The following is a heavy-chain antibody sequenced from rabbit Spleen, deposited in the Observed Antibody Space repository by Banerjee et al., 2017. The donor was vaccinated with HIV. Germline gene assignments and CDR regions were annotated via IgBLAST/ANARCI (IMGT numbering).Heavy chain of an antibody. CDR2: IEPIFGNT. J-gene: IGHJ4*01. CDR1: GFTLSSYY. D-gene: IGHD6-1*01. CDR3: VREAGYGGYGDGNL. V-gene: IGHV1S7*01. Sequence: HLKESGGGLVQPGGSLKLSCTASGFTLSSYYMNWVRQAPGKGLEWIGYIEPIFGNTYYANWVNGRFTISSHNAQNTVFLQLNSLTAADTATYFCVREAGYGGYGDGNLWGQGTLVTVS.